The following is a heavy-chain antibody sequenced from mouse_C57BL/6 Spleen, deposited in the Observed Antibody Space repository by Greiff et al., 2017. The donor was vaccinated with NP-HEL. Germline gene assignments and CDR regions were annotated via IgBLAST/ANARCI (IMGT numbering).Heavy chain of an antibody. Sequence: QVQLQQSGAELVRPGASVTLSCKASGYTFTDYEMHWVKQTPVHGLEWIGAIDPETGGTAYNQKFKGKAILTADKSSSTAYMELRSLTSEDSAVYYCTSSHYYGSSYSYWGQGTTLTVSS. CDR1: GYTFTDYE. V-gene: IGHV1-15*01. CDR2: IDPETGGT. CDR3: TSSHYYGSSYSY. D-gene: IGHD1-1*01. J-gene: IGHJ2*01.